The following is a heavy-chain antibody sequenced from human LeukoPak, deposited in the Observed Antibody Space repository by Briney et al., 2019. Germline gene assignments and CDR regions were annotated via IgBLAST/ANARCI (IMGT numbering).Heavy chain of an antibody. CDR2: ISGSGGST. Sequence: GASLRLSCAASGFTFSSYAMSWVRQAPGKGLEWVSAISGSGGSTYYADSVKGRFTISRDNAKNSLYLQMNSLRAEDTAVYYCAREIAEQWLVLHDAFDIWGQGTMVTVSS. CDR3: AREIAEQWLVLHDAFDI. D-gene: IGHD6-19*01. J-gene: IGHJ3*02. V-gene: IGHV3-23*01. CDR1: GFTFSSYA.